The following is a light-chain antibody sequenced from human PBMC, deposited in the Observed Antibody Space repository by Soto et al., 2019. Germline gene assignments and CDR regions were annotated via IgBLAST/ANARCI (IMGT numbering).Light chain of an antibody. CDR3: QQYGSSPYT. J-gene: IGKJ2*01. CDR1: PSVSTTY. Sequence: EIVLTQSPGTLSLSPGERATLSCRASPSVSTTYLAWYQQKPGQAPRLLIYGTSIRATGIPDRFSGSGSGTDFTLTINRLEPEDFAVYSCQQYGSSPYTFGQGTKLEIK. V-gene: IGKV3-20*01. CDR2: GTS.